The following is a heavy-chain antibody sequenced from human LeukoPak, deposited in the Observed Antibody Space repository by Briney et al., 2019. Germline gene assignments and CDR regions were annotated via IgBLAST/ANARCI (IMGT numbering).Heavy chain of an antibody. Sequence: PGGSLRLSCAASGFTFTRFNMNWVRQAPGKGLEWVSYISGSGSTIYYTDSVKGRFTISRDNAKNSLYLQMNSLRAEDTAVYYCAGLVLDYWGQGTLVTVSS. CDR1: GFTFTRFN. CDR2: ISGSGSTI. J-gene: IGHJ4*02. V-gene: IGHV3-48*03. D-gene: IGHD6-19*01. CDR3: AGLVLDY.